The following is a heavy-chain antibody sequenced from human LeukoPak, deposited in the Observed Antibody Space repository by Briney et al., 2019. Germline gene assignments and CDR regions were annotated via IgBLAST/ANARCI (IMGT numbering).Heavy chain of an antibody. CDR3: AKELSPYSSSWFDY. CDR2: IIGNGGST. V-gene: IGHV3-23*01. CDR1: GFTFSNYA. J-gene: IGHJ5*01. Sequence: GGSLRLSCAASGFTFSNYAMSWVRQAPGKGLEWVSGIIGNGGSTYYAGPVKGRFTISRDNSKNTVYLQVNSLRAEDTAVYYCAKELSPYSSSWFDYWGQGTLVTVSS. D-gene: IGHD6-13*01.